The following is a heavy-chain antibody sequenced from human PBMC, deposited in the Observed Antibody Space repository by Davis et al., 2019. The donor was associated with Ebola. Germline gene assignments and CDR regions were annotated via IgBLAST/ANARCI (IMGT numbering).Heavy chain of an antibody. Sequence: GGSLRLSCAASGFTVSSYGMHWVRQAPGKGLEWVAVISYDGSNKYYADSVKGRFTISRDNSKNTLYLQMNSLRAEDTAVYYCARGPRYFDYWGQGTLVTVSS. CDR1: GFTVSSYG. J-gene: IGHJ4*02. CDR2: ISYDGSNK. CDR3: ARGPRYFDY. V-gene: IGHV3-30*19.